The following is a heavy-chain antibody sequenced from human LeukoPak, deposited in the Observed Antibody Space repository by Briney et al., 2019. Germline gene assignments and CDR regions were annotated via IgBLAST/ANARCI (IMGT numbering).Heavy chain of an antibody. D-gene: IGHD4-17*01. V-gene: IGHV4-4*07. CDR2: IYISGST. Sequence: PSETLSLTCTVSGGSISSNYWSWIRQPPRQGMEWIGRIYISGSTNSNHSLKSRVTISVDMSTTKFYLYLSPRPAAATAAYCCASYFRLESDCGDSPTHAFDIWGQGTMVTVSS. J-gene: IGHJ3*02. CDR3: ASYFRLESDCGDSPTHAFDI. CDR1: GGSISSNY.